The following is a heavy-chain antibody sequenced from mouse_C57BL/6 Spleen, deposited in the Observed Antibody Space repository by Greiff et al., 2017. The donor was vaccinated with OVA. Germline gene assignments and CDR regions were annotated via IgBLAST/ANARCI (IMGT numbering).Heavy chain of an antibody. D-gene: IGHD1-1*02. CDR2: INPNNGGT. V-gene: IGHV1-26*01. Sequence: EVQLQQSGPELVKPGASVKISCKASGYTFTDYYMNWVKQSHGKSLEWIGDINPNNGGTSYNQKFKGKATLTVDKSSSTAYMELRSLTSEDSAVYYCARYGYYVMDYWGQGTSVTVSS. CDR1: GYTFTDYY. CDR3: ARYGYYVMDY. J-gene: IGHJ4*01.